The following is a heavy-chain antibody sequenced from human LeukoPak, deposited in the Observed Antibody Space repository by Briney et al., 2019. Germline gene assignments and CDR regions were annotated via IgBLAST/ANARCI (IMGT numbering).Heavy chain of an antibody. CDR3: ARDSYYDSSGYSDI. Sequence: ASVKVSCKASGYTFTSYGISGVRQAPGQGLEWMGWISGYNGNTNYAQKLQGRVTMTTDTSTSTAYMELRSLRSDDTAVYYCARDSYYDSSGYSDIWGQGTMVTVSS. CDR1: GYTFTSYG. J-gene: IGHJ3*02. D-gene: IGHD3-22*01. V-gene: IGHV1-18*01. CDR2: ISGYNGNT.